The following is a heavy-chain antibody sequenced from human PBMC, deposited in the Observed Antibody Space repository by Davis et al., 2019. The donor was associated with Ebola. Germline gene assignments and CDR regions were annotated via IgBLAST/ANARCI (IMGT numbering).Heavy chain of an antibody. D-gene: IGHD5-18*01. CDR3: ARGRRGYSYGFGYYYYGMDV. J-gene: IGHJ6*02. CDR2: INHSGST. CDR1: GGSFSGYY. Sequence: MPSETLSLTCAVYGGSFSGYYWSWIRQPPGKGLEWIGEINHSGSTNYNPPLKSRVTISVDTSKNQFSLKLSSVTAADTAVYYCARGRRGYSYGFGYYYYGMDVWGQGTTVTVSS. V-gene: IGHV4-34*01.